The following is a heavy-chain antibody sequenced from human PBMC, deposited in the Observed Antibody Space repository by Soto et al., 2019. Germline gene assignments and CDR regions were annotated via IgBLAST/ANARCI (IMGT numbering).Heavy chain of an antibody. J-gene: IGHJ4*02. Sequence: GGSLRLSCAASGFTFSSYAMSWVRQAPGKGLEWVSAISGSGGSTYYADSVKGRFTISRDNSKNTLYLQMNSLRAEDTAVYYCAKVALIVVVTATPLDYWGQGTLVTVSS. D-gene: IGHD2-21*02. V-gene: IGHV3-23*01. CDR2: ISGSGGST. CDR3: AKVALIVVVTATPLDY. CDR1: GFTFSSYA.